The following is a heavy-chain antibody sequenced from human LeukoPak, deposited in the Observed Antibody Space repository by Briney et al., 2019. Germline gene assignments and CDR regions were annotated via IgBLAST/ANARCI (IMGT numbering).Heavy chain of an antibody. J-gene: IGHJ4*02. CDR1: GFTFSSYG. D-gene: IGHD6-19*01. CDR2: ISYDGNDK. CDR3: AKGCVSVAYLNYFDS. V-gene: IGHV3-30*18. Sequence: PGGSLRLSCAASGFTFSSYGMHWVRQAPGKGLEWVAVISYDGNDKYYADSVKGRFTISRDNSKNTLYLQMNSLGSEDTAVYYCAKGCVSVAYLNYFDSWGQGTLVTVSS.